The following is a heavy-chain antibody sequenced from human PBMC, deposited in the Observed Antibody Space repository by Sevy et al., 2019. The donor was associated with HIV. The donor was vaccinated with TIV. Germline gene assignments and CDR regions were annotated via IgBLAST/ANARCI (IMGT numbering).Heavy chain of an antibody. CDR1: GFTVSSVY. J-gene: IGHJ3*02. D-gene: IGHD6-19*01. Sequence: GGSLRLSCAASGFTVSSVYMSWVRQAPGKGLEWVSLIYDAGSTYFADTVEGRFNISRDDSKNTLYLQMNSLRAENTAVYFCARESRYSSSAGAFDIWGQRTMVTVSS. CDR3: ARESRYSSSAGAFDI. CDR2: IYDAGST. V-gene: IGHV3-53*01.